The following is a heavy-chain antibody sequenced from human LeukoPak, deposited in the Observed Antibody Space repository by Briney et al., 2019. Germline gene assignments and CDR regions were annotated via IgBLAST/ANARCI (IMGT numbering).Heavy chain of an antibody. Sequence: ASVKVSCKASGYTFTSYYMHWVRQAPGQGLEWMGIINPSGGSPSYAQKFQGRVTMTRDTSTSTVYMELSSLRSEDTAMYYCARVVSIRGSPDAFDIWGQGTMVTVSS. J-gene: IGHJ3*02. V-gene: IGHV1-46*01. CDR3: ARVVSIRGSPDAFDI. CDR1: GYTFTSYY. D-gene: IGHD1-26*01. CDR2: INPSGGSP.